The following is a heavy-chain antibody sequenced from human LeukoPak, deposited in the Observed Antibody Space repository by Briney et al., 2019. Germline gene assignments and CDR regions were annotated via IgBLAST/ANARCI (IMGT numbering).Heavy chain of an antibody. Sequence: GGSLRLSCAASDFTFSKYWMSWVRQAPGKGLEWVGNIKQDGSEKFYVDSVRGRFTISRDNTKNSLYLQMDSVRVEDTAVYYCAGGSGWTTTYWGQGTLVTVSS. J-gene: IGHJ4*02. V-gene: IGHV3-7*04. D-gene: IGHD3-22*01. CDR1: DFTFSKYW. CDR2: IKQDGSEK. CDR3: AGGSGWTTTY.